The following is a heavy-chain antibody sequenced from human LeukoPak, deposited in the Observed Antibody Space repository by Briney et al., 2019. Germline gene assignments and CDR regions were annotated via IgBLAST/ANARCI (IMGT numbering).Heavy chain of an antibody. CDR2: FDPEDGET. D-gene: IGHD1-26*01. Sequence: ASLKVSCKLSGYTLTELSMHWVRQAPGKGLEWMAGFDPEDGETIYAQKFQGRVTMTEDTSTDTAYMELSSMRSEDTAVYYCVTDRGGRYAGPFDYWGQGTLVTVSS. V-gene: IGHV1-24*01. CDR1: GYTLTELS. J-gene: IGHJ4*02. CDR3: VTDRGGRYAGPFDY.